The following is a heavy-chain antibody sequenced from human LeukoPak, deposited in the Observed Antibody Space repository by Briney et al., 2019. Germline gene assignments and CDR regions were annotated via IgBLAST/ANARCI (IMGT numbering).Heavy chain of an antibody. Sequence: GGSLRLSCAASGFTFSSYSMNWVRQAPGKGLEWVSYISSSSSTIYYADSVKGRFIISRDNAKNSLYLQMNSLRAEDTAVYYCARSSDSSSLQYFQHWGQGTLVTVSS. CDR2: ISSSSSTI. J-gene: IGHJ1*01. V-gene: IGHV3-48*04. CDR3: ARSSDSSSLQYFQH. D-gene: IGHD6-6*01. CDR1: GFTFSSYS.